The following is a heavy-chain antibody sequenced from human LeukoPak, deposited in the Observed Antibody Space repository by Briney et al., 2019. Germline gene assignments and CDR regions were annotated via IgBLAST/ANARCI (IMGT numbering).Heavy chain of an antibody. CDR3: ARDRYSSMWSVFEY. CDR2: IWYDGSNK. J-gene: IGHJ4*02. Sequence: PGGSLRLSCAASGFTFAIYAMHWVRQSPGKGLEWVAVIWYDGSNKLYADSVKGRFTISRDNSRNTLYLQMNSLSAEDTAVYYCARDRYSSMWSVFEYWGQGALVTVSS. D-gene: IGHD6-13*01. V-gene: IGHV3-33*08. CDR1: GFTFAIYA.